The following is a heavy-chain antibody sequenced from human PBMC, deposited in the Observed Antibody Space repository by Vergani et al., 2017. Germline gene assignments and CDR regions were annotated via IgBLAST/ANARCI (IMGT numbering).Heavy chain of an antibody. D-gene: IGHD6-19*01. J-gene: IGHJ1*01. CDR1: GVSLGSNSYY. V-gene: IGHV4-39*01. CDR3: TRHGRSGWAGYFQH. CDR2: IYYTGTT. Sequence: QLQLPESGPGLVKPSETLSLTCTVSGVSLGSNSYYWGWIRQPPGKGLEWIRTIYYTGTTYYNEAHKSRLTISVDTSKNQFSLNLTSVTAADTAVYYCTRHGRSGWAGYFQHWGQGTLVTASS.